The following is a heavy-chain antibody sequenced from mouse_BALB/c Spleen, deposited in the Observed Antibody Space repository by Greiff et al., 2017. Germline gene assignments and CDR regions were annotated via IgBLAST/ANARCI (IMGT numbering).Heavy chain of an antibody. Sequence: EVQGVESGPGLVKPSQSLSLTCTVTGYSITSDYAWNWIRQFPGNKLEWMGYISYSGSTSYNPSLKSRISITRDTSKNQFFLQLNSVTTEDTATYYCARRGYYGYDGFAYWGQGTLVTVSA. V-gene: IGHV3-2*02. J-gene: IGHJ3*01. CDR3: ARRGYYGYDGFAY. CDR1: GYSITSDYA. D-gene: IGHD2-2*01. CDR2: ISYSGST.